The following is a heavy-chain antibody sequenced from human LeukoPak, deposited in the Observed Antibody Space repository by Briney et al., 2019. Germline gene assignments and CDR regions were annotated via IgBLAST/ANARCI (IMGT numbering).Heavy chain of an antibody. Sequence: GASLRLSCAASGFIFSNYAMYWVRQAPGKGLEWVSAISGRSDNTYYADSVKGRFTLSRDSSKNTLYLQMNSLRANDTAVYYCAKWGDYDVLTGYYVSDFWGQGTLVTVSS. CDR3: AKWGDYDVLTGYYVSDF. V-gene: IGHV3-23*01. J-gene: IGHJ4*02. CDR2: ISGRSDNT. CDR1: GFIFSNYA. D-gene: IGHD3-9*01.